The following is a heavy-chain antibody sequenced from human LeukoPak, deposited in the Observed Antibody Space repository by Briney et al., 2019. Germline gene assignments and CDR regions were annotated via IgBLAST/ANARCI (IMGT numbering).Heavy chain of an antibody. Sequence: QPGGSLRLSCAASGFTFSSYAMSWVRQAPGKGLEWVSAFSGSGAGTYSADSVKGRFTVSRDSSKNTLYLQMNNLRAEDTAVYYCATQYGSSWRDYSDYWGQGTLVTVSS. CDR2: FSGSGAGT. D-gene: IGHD6-13*01. CDR1: GFTFSSYA. V-gene: IGHV3-23*01. J-gene: IGHJ4*02. CDR3: ATQYGSSWRDYSDY.